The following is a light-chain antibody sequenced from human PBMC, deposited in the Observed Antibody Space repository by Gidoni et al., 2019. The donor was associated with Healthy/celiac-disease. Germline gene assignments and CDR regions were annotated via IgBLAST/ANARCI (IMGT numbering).Light chain of an antibody. Sequence: AIQMTQSPSSLSASVGDRVTHTCRASQGIRNDLGWYQQKPGKAPKLLIYAASSLQSGVPSRFRGSGSGTDFTLTITSLQPEDFATYYCLQDSNYPFTFGQGTKVEIK. J-gene: IGKJ1*01. CDR3: LQDSNYPFT. CDR2: AAS. V-gene: IGKV1-6*01. CDR1: QGIRND.